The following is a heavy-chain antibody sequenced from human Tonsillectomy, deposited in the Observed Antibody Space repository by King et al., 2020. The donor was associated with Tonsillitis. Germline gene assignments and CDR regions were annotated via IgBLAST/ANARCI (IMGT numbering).Heavy chain of an antibody. CDR2: ISGGDGST. CDR3: ARSYCRGTSCYSPFDY. D-gene: IGHD2-2*01. V-gene: IGHV3-23*04. Sequence: VQLVESGGGLVQPGGSLRLSCAASGFTFSSYAMSWVRQAPGKGLEWVSAISGGDGSTYSADSLKGRFTISRDNSKNTQYLQMSSLRVEDTAIYYCARSYCRGTSCYSPFDYWGQGTLVTVSS. CDR1: GFTFSSYA. J-gene: IGHJ4*02.